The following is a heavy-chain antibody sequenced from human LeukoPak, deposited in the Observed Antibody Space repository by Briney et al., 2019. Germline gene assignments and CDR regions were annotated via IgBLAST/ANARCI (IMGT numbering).Heavy chain of an antibody. CDR1: GDSVSSNSAA. V-gene: IGHV6-1*01. D-gene: IGHD3-9*01. J-gene: IGHJ6*02. CDR3: AREKRDILTGYFYYYYGMDV. CDR2: TYYRSKWYN. Sequence: SQNLSLTCAISGDSVSSNSAAWNWIRQSPSRGLEWLGMTYYRSKWYNDYAVSVKSRITINPDTSKNQFSLQLNSVTPEDTAVYYCAREKRDILTGYFYYYYGMDVWGQGTTVTVSS.